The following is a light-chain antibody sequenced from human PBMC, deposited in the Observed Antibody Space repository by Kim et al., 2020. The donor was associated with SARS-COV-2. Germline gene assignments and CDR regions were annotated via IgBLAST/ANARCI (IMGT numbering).Light chain of an antibody. CDR2: DVT. CDR1: SSDVGGYNY. Sequence: QSFTTSCTGSSSDVGGYNYVSWYQQHPGKAPKLIFYDVTNRPSGISNRFSGSKSGNPASLTISGLQAENETDYYCSSLTSSSTVVFGGGTQLTVL. CDR3: SSLTSSSTVV. V-gene: IGLV2-14*03. J-gene: IGLJ2*01.